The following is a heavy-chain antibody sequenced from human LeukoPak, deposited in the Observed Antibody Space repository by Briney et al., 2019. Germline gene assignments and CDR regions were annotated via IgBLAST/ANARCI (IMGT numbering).Heavy chain of an antibody. CDR1: GFTFSSYD. V-gene: IGHV3-13*01. D-gene: IGHD3-9*01. Sequence: GGSLRLSCAASGFTFSSYDIHWVRQATGKGLEWVSGIGTAGEIYYPGSVKGRFTISRENAKNSLYLQMNSLRAGDTAVYYCARDRTGYSSDDAFDIWGQGTMVTVSS. CDR3: ARDRTGYSSDDAFDI. J-gene: IGHJ3*02. CDR2: IGTAGEI.